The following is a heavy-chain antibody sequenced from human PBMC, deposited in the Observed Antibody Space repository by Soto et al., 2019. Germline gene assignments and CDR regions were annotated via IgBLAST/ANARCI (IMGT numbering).Heavy chain of an antibody. CDR1: GGSFSGYY. Sequence: QVQLQQWGAGLLKPSETLSLTCAVYGGSFSGYYWSWIRQPPGKGLEWIGEINHSGSTNYNPSLKSRVTISVDTSKNRFSLKLSSVTAADTAVYYCAREGYSSSWYPRNWFDPWGQGTLVTVSS. CDR3: AREGYSSSWYPRNWFDP. CDR2: INHSGST. D-gene: IGHD6-13*01. J-gene: IGHJ5*02. V-gene: IGHV4-34*01.